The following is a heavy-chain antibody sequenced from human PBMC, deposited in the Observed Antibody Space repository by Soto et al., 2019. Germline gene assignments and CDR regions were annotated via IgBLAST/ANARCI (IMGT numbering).Heavy chain of an antibody. Sequence: VQLVQSGAEVKKPGASVKVSCKASGYTFTSYGISWVRQAPGQGLEWMGWISTYNGNTKYAKKLKGRVTMTTDTSTSTAYMELRSVRYDDTAVFYCAREMVRGVGSDYWGQGTLVTVS. CDR2: ISTYNGNT. J-gene: IGHJ4*02. V-gene: IGHV1-18*01. CDR1: GYTFTSYG. CDR3: AREMVRGVGSDY. D-gene: IGHD3-10*01.